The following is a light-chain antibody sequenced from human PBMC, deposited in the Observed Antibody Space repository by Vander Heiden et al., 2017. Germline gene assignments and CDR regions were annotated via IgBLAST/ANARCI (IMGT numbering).Light chain of an antibody. CDR3: QQYDKLPLT. Sequence: PGQRATLSCTASQCPSRNLLAWYQQKPGQSPRLLIYGASNRAAGTPDRFSSSGSGTAFTLTISRLEPEDFAVYFCQQYDKLPLTFGGGTKVDIK. J-gene: IGKJ4*01. V-gene: IGKV3-20*01. CDR1: QCPSRNL. CDR2: GAS.